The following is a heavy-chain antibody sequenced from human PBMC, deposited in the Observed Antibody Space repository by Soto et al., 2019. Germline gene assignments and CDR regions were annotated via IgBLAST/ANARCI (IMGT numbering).Heavy chain of an antibody. V-gene: IGHV3-23*01. D-gene: IGHD4-17*01. Sequence: GGSLRLSCAASGFTFSSYAMTWVRQAPGKGLEWVSAISGSGGSTYYADSVKGRFTISRDNAKNSLYLQMNSLRAEDTAVYYCATSVTTDYYYYMDVWGKGTTVTGSS. CDR3: ATSVTTDYYYYMDV. CDR1: GFTFSSYA. J-gene: IGHJ6*03. CDR2: ISGSGGST.